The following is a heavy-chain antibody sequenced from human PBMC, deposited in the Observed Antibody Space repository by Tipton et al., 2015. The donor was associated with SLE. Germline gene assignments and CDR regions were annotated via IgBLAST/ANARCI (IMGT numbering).Heavy chain of an antibody. D-gene: IGHD1-26*01. V-gene: IGHV1-18*01. CDR2: ISGYNGKT. CDR3: ARGSYYVY. CDR1: GYTFTTSG. Sequence: QSGAEVKKPGASVKVSCKASGYTFTTSGISWVRQAPGQGLEWLGWISGYNGKTNYAPKLQGRVTMTTDTSSNTVYMELRSLRSDDTAVYYCARGSYYVYWGQGTLVTVSS. J-gene: IGHJ4*02.